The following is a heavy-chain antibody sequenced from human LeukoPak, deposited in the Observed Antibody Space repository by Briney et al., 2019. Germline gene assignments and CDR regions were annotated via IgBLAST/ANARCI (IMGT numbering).Heavy chain of an antibody. D-gene: IGHD3-9*01. V-gene: IGHV3-7*05. CDR1: GLTFGDYW. Sequence: GGSLRLSCEASGLTFGDYWMTWVRQAPGKGLECVANIKQDGSENHYVDSVKGRFTISRDNARNSLSLHMNSLRAEDTAVYYCAAYWRYFDWLLSDIWGLGTMVTVSS. CDR2: IKQDGSEN. CDR3: AAYWRYFDWLLSDI. J-gene: IGHJ3*02.